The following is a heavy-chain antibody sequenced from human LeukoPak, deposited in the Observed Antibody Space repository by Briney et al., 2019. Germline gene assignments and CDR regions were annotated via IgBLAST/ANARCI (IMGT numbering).Heavy chain of an antibody. J-gene: IGHJ2*01. CDR1: GGSISSYY. D-gene: IGHD3-3*01. CDR3: ARAIPAYYDLWSGYYEVGWYFDL. Sequence: SETLSLTCTVSGGSISSYYWSWIRQPPGKGLEWIGYIYYSGSTNYNPSLKSRVTISVDTSKNQFSLKLSSVTAADTAVYYCARAIPAYYDLWSGYYEVGWYFDLWGRGTLVTVSS. CDR2: IYYSGST. V-gene: IGHV4-59*01.